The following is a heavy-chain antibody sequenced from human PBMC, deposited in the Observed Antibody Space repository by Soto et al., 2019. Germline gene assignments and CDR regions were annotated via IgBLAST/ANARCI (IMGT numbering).Heavy chain of an antibody. CDR3: VRYQYYYCGMEF. CDR2: ISYDGSNK. CDR1: GFTFSSYA. Sequence: QVQLVESGGGVVQPGRSLRLSCAASGFTFSSYAMHCVRQAPGKGLEWVAVISYDGSNKYYADSVKRRFTISRDNSKNALDLQINSLRAEETAEDYGVRYQYYYCGMEFWGQGTTVTVFS. J-gene: IGHJ6*02. V-gene: IGHV3-30-3*01.